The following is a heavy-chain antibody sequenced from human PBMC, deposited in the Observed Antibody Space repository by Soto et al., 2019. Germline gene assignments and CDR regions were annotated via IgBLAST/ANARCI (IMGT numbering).Heavy chain of an antibody. Sequence: QVQLVQSGAEVKKPGASVKVSCTASGYTFTHYAIHWVRHAPGQRLEWMGFINAGSGNTKYSQTLQGRLTFTKDTSASTAYMDLSSLRSEDTAIYYGARGLAADGAWGQGTLVTVSS. J-gene: IGHJ5*02. CDR2: INAGSGNT. V-gene: IGHV1-3*01. D-gene: IGHD6-13*01. CDR3: ARGLAADGA. CDR1: GYTFTHYA.